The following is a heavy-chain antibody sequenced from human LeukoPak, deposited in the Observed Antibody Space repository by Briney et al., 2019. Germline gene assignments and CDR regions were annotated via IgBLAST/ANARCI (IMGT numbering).Heavy chain of an antibody. Sequence: SETLSLTCTVSGGSISSSSYYWGWVRQPPGKGLEWIGSIYYSGSTYYNPSLKSRVTISVDTSKNQFSLKLSSVTAADTAVYYCARGLAARRSNWNYYFDYWGQGTLVTVSP. CDR3: ARGLAARRSNWNYYFDY. J-gene: IGHJ4*02. CDR1: GGSISSSSYY. CDR2: IYYSGST. D-gene: IGHD1-7*01. V-gene: IGHV4-39*01.